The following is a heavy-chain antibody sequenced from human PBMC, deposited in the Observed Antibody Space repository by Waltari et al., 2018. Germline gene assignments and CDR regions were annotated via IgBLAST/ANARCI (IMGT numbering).Heavy chain of an antibody. CDR2: ISSSSSYI. CDR1: GFTFSSYS. CDR3: ARDEVGAYY. D-gene: IGHD1-26*01. V-gene: IGHV3-21*01. Sequence: EVQLVESGGGLVKPGGSLRLSCAASGFTFSSYSMNWVRQAPGKGLEWVSSISSSSSYIYYADSVKCRFTISRDNAKNSLYLQMHSLRAEDTAVYYCARDEVGAYYWGQGTLVTVSS. J-gene: IGHJ4*02.